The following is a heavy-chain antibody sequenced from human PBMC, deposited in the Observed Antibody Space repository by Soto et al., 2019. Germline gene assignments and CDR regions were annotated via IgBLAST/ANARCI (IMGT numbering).Heavy chain of an antibody. CDR2: IGAYNGNT. CDR1: GYTFTSYG. Sequence: QVQLVQSGAEVKKPGASVKVSCKASGYTFTSYGISWVRQTPGQGLEWMGWIGAYNGNTNYAQKLQGRITMTTDTPTSTAYMELRSLRSDDTAVYYCARARGAYYILTDYYTNWYFDLWGRGTLVTVSS. J-gene: IGHJ2*01. D-gene: IGHD3-9*01. CDR3: ARARGAYYILTDYYTNWYFDL. V-gene: IGHV1-18*01.